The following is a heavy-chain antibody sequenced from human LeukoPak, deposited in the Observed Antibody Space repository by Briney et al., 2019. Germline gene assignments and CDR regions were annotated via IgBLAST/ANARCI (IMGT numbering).Heavy chain of an antibody. V-gene: IGHV3-64D*09. CDR1: GFSFSSYA. J-gene: IGHJ4*02. D-gene: IGHD3-3*01. CDR2: ISSNGGST. CDR3: VKDALLRFLEWSYFDY. Sequence: GGSLRLSCSASGFSFSSYAMHWVRQAPGKGLEYVSAISSNGGSTYYADSVKGRFTISRDNSKNTLYLQMSSLRAEDTAVYYCVKDALLRFLEWSYFDYWGQGTLVTVSS.